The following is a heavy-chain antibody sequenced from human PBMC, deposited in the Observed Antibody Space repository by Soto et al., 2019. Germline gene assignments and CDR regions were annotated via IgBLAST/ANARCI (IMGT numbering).Heavy chain of an antibody. J-gene: IGHJ6*02. V-gene: IGHV4-30-4*01. CDR1: GGSISSGDYY. CDR3: ARDNILGILYGGMDV. CDR2: IYYSGST. D-gene: IGHD3-3*01. Sequence: SETLSLTCTVSGGSISSGDYYWSWIRQPPGKGLEWVGYIYYSGSTYYNPSLKSRVTISVDTSKNQFSLKLSSVTAADTAVYYCARDNILGILYGGMDVWGQGTTVTVSS.